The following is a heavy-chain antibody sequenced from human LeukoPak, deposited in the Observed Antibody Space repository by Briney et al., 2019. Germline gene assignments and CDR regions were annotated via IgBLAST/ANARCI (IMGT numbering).Heavy chain of an antibody. D-gene: IGHD3-16*02. CDR1: GGTFSSYA. V-gene: IGHV1-69*04. CDR3: ARDMYYDYVWGSYRSLPME. CDR2: IIPILGIA. J-gene: IGHJ4*02. Sequence: GASVKVSCKASGGTFSSYAISWVRQAPGQGLEWMGRIIPILGIANYAQKFQGRVTITADKSTSTAYMELSSLRSEDTAVYYCARDMYYDYVWGSYRSLPMEWGQGTLVTVSS.